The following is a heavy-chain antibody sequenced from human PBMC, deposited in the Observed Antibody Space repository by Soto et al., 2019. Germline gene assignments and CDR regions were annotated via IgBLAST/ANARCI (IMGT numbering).Heavy chain of an antibody. V-gene: IGHV3-11*01. CDR2: ISSSGSTI. Sequence: RGALRVSCAPSPFTFSDYYMNWIRQALGKGLEWVSYISSSGSTIYCADSVKGRFAICRDNAKNSLYLQMNSLRAEDTSVYYRARDQKVPSRGAFDIWGQGTMVTGSS. CDR3: ARDQKVPSRGAFDI. J-gene: IGHJ3*02. CDR1: PFTFSDYY. D-gene: IGHD3-10*01.